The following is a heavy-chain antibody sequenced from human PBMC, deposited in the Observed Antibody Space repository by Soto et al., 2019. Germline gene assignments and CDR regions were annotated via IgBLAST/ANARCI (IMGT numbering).Heavy chain of an antibody. Sequence: QVQLVESGGGVVQPGRSLRLSCAASGFTFSSYAMHWVRQAPGKGLEWVAVISYDGSNKYYADSVKGRFTISRDNSKNTLYLQMNSLRAEDTAVYYCARDPVYIVGATVNYYYYGMDVWGQGTTVTVSS. CDR1: GFTFSSYA. CDR2: ISYDGSNK. J-gene: IGHJ6*02. V-gene: IGHV3-30-3*01. CDR3: ARDPVYIVGATVNYYYYGMDV. D-gene: IGHD1-26*01.